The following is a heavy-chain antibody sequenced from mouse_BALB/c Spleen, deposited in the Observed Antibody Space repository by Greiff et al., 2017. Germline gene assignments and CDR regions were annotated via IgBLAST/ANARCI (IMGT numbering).Heavy chain of an antibody. CDR1: GYTFTSYW. J-gene: IGHJ4*01. Sequence: ELVKPGASVKLSCKASGYTFTSYWINWIKQRPGQGLEWIGRIAPGSGSTYYNEMFKGKATLTVDTSSSTAYIQLSSLSSEDSAVYFCARWGDGYYNAMDYWGQGTSVTVSS. CDR2: IAPGSGST. D-gene: IGHD2-3*01. CDR3: ARWGDGYYNAMDY. V-gene: IGHV1S41*01.